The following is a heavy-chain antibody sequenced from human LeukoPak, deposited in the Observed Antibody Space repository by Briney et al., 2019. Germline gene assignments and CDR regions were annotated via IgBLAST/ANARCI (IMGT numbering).Heavy chain of an antibody. J-gene: IGHJ4*02. Sequence: GGSLRLSCAAPGFTFSSYAMSWVRQAPGKGLEWVSAISGSGGSTYYADSVKGRFTISRDNSKNTLYLQMNSLRAEDTAVYYCAKPTYYYDSSGYYPTGDYWGQGTLVTVSS. CDR1: GFTFSSYA. V-gene: IGHV3-23*01. CDR2: ISGSGGST. D-gene: IGHD3-22*01. CDR3: AKPTYYYDSSGYYPTGDY.